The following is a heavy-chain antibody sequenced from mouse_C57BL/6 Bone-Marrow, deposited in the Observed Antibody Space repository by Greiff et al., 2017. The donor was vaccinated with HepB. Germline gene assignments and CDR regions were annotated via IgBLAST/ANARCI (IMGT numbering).Heavy chain of an antibody. CDR3: ARRSSGYYLDY. CDR1: GYTFTDYY. V-gene: IGHV1-19*01. CDR2: INPYNGGT. D-gene: IGHD3-2*02. Sequence: VQLQQSGPVLVKPGASVKMSCKASGYTFTDYYMNWVKQSHGKSLEWIGVINPYNGGTSYNQKFKGKATLTVDKSSSTAYMELNSLTSEDSAVYYCARRSSGYYLDYWGQGTTLTVSS. J-gene: IGHJ2*01.